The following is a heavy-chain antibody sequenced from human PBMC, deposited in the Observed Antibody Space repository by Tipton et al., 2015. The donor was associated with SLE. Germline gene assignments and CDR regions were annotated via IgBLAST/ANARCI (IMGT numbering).Heavy chain of an antibody. V-gene: IGHV4-30-2*01. CDR3: ARSHLEWSHVFDY. CDR2: IYHTGST. CDR1: GGSVSSRTYS. D-gene: IGHD3-3*01. Sequence: TLSLTCEVSGGSVSSRTYSWGWIRQPQGKGLEWIGYIYHTGSTYYNPSLKSRVTISVDKSKNHFSLKLTSVTAADTAVYYCARSHLEWSHVFDYWGQGTLVTVAS. J-gene: IGHJ4*02.